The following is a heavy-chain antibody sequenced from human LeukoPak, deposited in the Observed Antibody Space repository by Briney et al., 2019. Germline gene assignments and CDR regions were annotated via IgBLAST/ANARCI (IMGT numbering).Heavy chain of an antibody. CDR1: GFTFSTYG. CDR2: ISFDASNK. CDR3: ATEGSFDY. J-gene: IGHJ4*02. V-gene: IGHV3-30*03. Sequence: GGSLRLSCAASGFTFSTYGMHWVRQAPGKGLEWVAVISFDASNKYYADSVKGRFTISRDNSKNTLYLQMNSLRAEDAAVYYCATEGSFDYWGQGTLVTVSS.